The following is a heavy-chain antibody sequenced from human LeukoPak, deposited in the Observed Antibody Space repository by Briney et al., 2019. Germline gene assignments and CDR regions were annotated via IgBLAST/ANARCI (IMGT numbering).Heavy chain of an antibody. V-gene: IGHV3-21*01. J-gene: IGHJ5*02. CDR2: ISSSSSYI. CDR1: GFTFSSYS. CDR3: ARVQTADTIFGVVTDWFDP. D-gene: IGHD3-3*01. Sequence: GGSLRLSCAASGFTFSSYSMNWVRQAPGKGLEWVSSISSSSSYIYYADSVKGRFTISRDNAKNSLYPQMNSLRAEDTAVYYCARVQTADTIFGVVTDWFDPWGQGTLVTVSS.